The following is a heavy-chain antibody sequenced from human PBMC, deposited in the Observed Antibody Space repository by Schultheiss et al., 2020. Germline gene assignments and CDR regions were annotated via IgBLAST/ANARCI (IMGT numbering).Heavy chain of an antibody. Sequence: SQTLSLTCAVYGGSFSGYYWSWIRQPPGKGLEWVAYIYYSGSTSYNPSLKSRVTISVDTSKNQFSLKLSSVTAADTAVYYCAREKGGVALGPWGQGTLVTVSS. J-gene: IGHJ5*02. CDR1: GGSFSGYY. D-gene: IGHD2-15*01. CDR2: IYYSGST. CDR3: AREKGGVALGP. V-gene: IGHV4-59*12.